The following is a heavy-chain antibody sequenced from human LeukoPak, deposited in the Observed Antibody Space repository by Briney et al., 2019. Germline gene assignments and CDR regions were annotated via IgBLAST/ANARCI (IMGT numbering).Heavy chain of an antibody. Sequence: ASVKVSCTASGYTFTSYGISWVRQAPGQGLEWMGWISAYNGNTNYAQKLQGRVTMTTDTSTSTAYMELRSLRSDDTAVYYCARVSRGYSSDSYWGQGTLVTVSS. V-gene: IGHV1-18*01. D-gene: IGHD6-19*01. CDR1: GYTFTSYG. CDR3: ARVSRGYSSDSY. J-gene: IGHJ4*02. CDR2: ISAYNGNT.